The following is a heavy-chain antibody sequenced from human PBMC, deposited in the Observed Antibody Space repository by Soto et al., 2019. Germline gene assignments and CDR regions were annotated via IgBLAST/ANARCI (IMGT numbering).Heavy chain of an antibody. V-gene: IGHV5-51*01. CDR2: IYPGDSDT. CDR3: AGPDYYDSSAPNAFDI. CDR1: GYSFTSYW. Sequence: PGESLKISCKGSGYSFTSYWIGWVRQMPGKGLEWMGIIYPGDSDTRYSPSFQGQVTISADKSISTAYLQWSSLKASDTAMYYCAGPDYYDSSAPNAFDIWGQGTMVTVSS. D-gene: IGHD3-22*01. J-gene: IGHJ3*02.